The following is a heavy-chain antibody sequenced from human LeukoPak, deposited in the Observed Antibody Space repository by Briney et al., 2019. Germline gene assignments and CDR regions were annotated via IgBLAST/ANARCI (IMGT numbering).Heavy chain of an antibody. CDR2: INTNTGNP. CDR3: ARVPRVGYYDSSGYFDY. D-gene: IGHD3-22*01. J-gene: IGHJ4*02. CDR1: GYTFTSYA. Sequence: RASVKVSCKASGYTFTSYAMNWVRQAPGQGLEWMGWINTNTGNPTYAQGFTGRFVFSLDTSVSTAYLQISSLKADDTAVYYCARVPRVGYYDSSGYFDYWGQGTLVTVSS. V-gene: IGHV7-4-1*02.